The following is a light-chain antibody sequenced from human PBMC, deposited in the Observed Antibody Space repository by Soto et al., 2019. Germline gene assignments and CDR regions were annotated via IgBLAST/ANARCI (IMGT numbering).Light chain of an antibody. CDR3: QQRRSAIT. J-gene: IGKJ5*01. Sequence: EIVLTQSPVTLSLSPGERATLSCRASQSVGSDLGWYQQKPGQAPRLLIYAASNRATGIPARFSGSGSGTYFTLSIRSLEPEDFGVYYCQQRRSAITFGQGTRLEMK. CDR1: QSVGSD. CDR2: AAS. V-gene: IGKV3-11*01.